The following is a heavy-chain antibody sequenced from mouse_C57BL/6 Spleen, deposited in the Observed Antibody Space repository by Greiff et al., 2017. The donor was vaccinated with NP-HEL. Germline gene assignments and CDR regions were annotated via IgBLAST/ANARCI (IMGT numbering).Heavy chain of an antibody. CDR2: IDPETGGT. CDR3: TRDDGYYVGFAY. Sequence: QVQLQQSGAELVRPGASVTLSCKASGYTFTDYEMHWVKQTPVHGLEWIGAIDPETGGTAYNQKFKGKAILTADKSSSTAYMELRSLTSEDSAVYYCTRDDGYYVGFAYWGQGTLVTVSA. CDR1: GYTFTDYE. D-gene: IGHD2-3*01. V-gene: IGHV1-15*01. J-gene: IGHJ3*01.